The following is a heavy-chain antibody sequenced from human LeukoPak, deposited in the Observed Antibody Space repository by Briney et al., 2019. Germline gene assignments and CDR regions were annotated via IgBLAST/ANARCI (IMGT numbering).Heavy chain of an antibody. Sequence: ASVKVSCKASGYTFTGYYMHWVRQAPGQGLEWMGWINPNSGGTNYAQKFQGRVTMTRDTSISTAYMELSGLRSDNTAVYYCASGAGLRFLEWLLPLDYWGQGTLVTVSS. CDR1: GYTFTGYY. J-gene: IGHJ4*02. CDR3: ASGAGLRFLEWLLPLDY. D-gene: IGHD3-3*01. V-gene: IGHV1-2*02. CDR2: INPNSGGT.